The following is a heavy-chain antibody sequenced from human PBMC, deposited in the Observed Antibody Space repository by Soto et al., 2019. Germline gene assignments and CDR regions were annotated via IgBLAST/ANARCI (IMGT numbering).Heavy chain of an antibody. CDR2: ISSGGSTI. Sequence: GGSLRLSCAASGFTFSSYEMNWVRQAPGKGLEWVSYISSGGSTIYYADSVTGRFTFSRDNAKNSLYLQMHSLRAEDTAVYYCAREDGTDAFDIWGQGTMVTVSS. V-gene: IGHV3-48*03. J-gene: IGHJ3*02. CDR3: AREDGTDAFDI. CDR1: GFTFSSYE.